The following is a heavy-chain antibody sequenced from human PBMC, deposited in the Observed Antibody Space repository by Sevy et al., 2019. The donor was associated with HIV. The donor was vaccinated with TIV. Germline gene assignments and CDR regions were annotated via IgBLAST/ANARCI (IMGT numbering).Heavy chain of an antibody. Sequence: GGSLRLSCAASGFTFTLYAIDWVRQAPGKGLEWVALISYSGTNKYYADSLKGRFTISRDDSKNTAYLQMNNLGTDDTAVYYCARVAVEYCTDDCYHRFDYWGQGTQVTVSS. J-gene: IGHJ4*02. V-gene: IGHV3-30-3*01. D-gene: IGHD2-21*02. CDR1: GFTFTLYA. CDR2: ISYSGTNK. CDR3: ARVAVEYCTDDCYHRFDY.